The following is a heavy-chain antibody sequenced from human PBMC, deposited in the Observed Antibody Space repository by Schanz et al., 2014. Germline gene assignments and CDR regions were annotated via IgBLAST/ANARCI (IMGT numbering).Heavy chain of an antibody. CDR1: GFAFSSNW. Sequence: EVQLVESGGGLVQPGGSLRLSCAGSGFAFSSNWMNWVRQAPGKGLEWVANIKEDGSEKYYVDSVKGRFTISRDNAKNSLYLQMNSLRAEDTALYYCAKDGIMVQGVIWERYFDSWGQGTLVTVSS. D-gene: IGHD3-10*01. V-gene: IGHV3-7*03. CDR2: IKEDGSEK. CDR3: AKDGIMVQGVIWERYFDS. J-gene: IGHJ4*02.